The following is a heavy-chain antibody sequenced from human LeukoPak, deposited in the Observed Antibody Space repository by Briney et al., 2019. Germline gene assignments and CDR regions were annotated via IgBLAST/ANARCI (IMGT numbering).Heavy chain of an antibody. J-gene: IGHJ5*02. CDR3: ARSTTVTTNNWFDP. D-gene: IGHD4-17*01. CDR1: GFTFSTFG. V-gene: IGHV3-33*01. CDR2: IWSDGSYK. Sequence: GRSLRLSCAASGFTFSTFGMHWVRQAPGKGLEWVAVIWSDGSYKYYADSVKGRFTTSRDDSKNTLYLEMNSLRAEDTAVYYCARSTTVTTNNWFDPWGQGTLLTVSS.